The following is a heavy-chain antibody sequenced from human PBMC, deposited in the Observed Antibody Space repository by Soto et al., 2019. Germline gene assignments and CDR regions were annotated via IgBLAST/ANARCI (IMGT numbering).Heavy chain of an antibody. V-gene: IGHV4-34*01. D-gene: IGHD1-1*01. J-gene: IGHJ6*02. CDR3: ARGRDEYKLGNV. CDR2: IHPSGST. CDR1: GGSLSDYY. Sequence: QVQLQQWGAGLLKPSETLSLTCAVSGGSLSDYYWPWIRQSPGKGLEWIGEIHPSGSTNYNPSLRSRVTIPVDTSKNQFSLKLTSLTAADTAVYYCARGRDEYKLGNVWGHGTTVTVSS.